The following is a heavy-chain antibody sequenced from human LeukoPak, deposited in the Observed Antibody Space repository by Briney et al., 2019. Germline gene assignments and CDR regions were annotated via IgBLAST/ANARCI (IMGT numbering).Heavy chain of an antibody. V-gene: IGHV4-31*03. CDR2: IYYSGST. Sequence: KPSGTLSLTCTVSGGSISSGGYYWSWIRQPPGKGPGWVWYIYYSGSTYYNPSLKSRVTTSVDTSKNQFSLKLSSVTAADTAVYYCARGRTTGVVRGVGFDYWGQGTLVTVSS. CDR1: GGSISSGGYY. J-gene: IGHJ4*02. CDR3: ARGRTTGVVRGVGFDY. D-gene: IGHD3-10*01.